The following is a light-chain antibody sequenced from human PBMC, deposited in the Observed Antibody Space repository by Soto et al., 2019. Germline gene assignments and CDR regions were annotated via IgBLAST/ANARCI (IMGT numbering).Light chain of an antibody. CDR2: EGT. Sequence: QSALTQPASVSGSPGQSITISCTGTSSDIGGYDFVSWYQQHPGKAPQLIIYEGTKRPSGVSNRFSGAKSGNTASLTISGLQAEDEADFYYCSYAGRSTWVFGGGTQLTVL. CDR1: SSDIGGYDF. J-gene: IGLJ7*01. CDR3: CSYAGRSTWV. V-gene: IGLV2-23*01.